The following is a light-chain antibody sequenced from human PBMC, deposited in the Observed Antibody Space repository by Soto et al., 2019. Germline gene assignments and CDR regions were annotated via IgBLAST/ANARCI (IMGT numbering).Light chain of an antibody. V-gene: IGLV1-51*01. CDR1: SSNIGNNF. CDR2: DSN. J-gene: IGLJ3*02. Sequence: QSVLTQPPPVSAAAGQKVTISCSGSSSNIGNNFVSWYQQLPGTAPKLLIYDSNKRPSGIPDRFSGSKSGTSATLGITGLQTGDEADYYCGTWDSSLSAGLFGGGT. CDR3: GTWDSSLSAGL.